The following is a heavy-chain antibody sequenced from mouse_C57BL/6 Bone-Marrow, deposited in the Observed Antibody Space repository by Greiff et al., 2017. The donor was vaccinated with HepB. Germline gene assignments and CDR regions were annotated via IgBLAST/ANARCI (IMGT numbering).Heavy chain of an antibody. Sequence: VQLQQSGPELVKPGASVKISCKASGYTFTDYYMNWVKQSHGKSLEWIGDINPNNGGTSYNQKFKGKATLTVDKSSSTAYMELRSLTSEDSAVYYCARDLLLRYRFAYWGQGTLVTVSA. D-gene: IGHD1-1*01. J-gene: IGHJ3*01. CDR3: ARDLLLRYRFAY. V-gene: IGHV1-26*01. CDR1: GYTFTDYY. CDR2: INPNNGGT.